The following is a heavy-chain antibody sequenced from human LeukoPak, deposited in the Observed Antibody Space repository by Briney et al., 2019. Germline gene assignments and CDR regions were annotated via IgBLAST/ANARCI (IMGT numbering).Heavy chain of an antibody. CDR1: GITFSSYG. D-gene: IGHD3-22*01. V-gene: IGHV3-23*01. CDR2: ISSTGGTT. CDR3: AKDGPPYYYDSSGYWGYYFDY. J-gene: IGHJ4*02. Sequence: GGSLRLSCAASGITFSSYGMSWVRQAPGKGLEWVSSISSTGGTTYYADSVKGRFTISRDNSKNTLYLQMNSLRAEDTAVYYCAKDGPPYYYDSSGYWGYYFDYWGQGTLVTVSS.